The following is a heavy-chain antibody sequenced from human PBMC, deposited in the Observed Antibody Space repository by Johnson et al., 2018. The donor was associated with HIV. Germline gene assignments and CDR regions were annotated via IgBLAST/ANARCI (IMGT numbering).Heavy chain of an antibody. Sequence: VQLVESGGGLVQPGGSLRLSCAASGFTFSRYWMGWVRQAPGTGLAWVANIKQAGSEKYYVDSVKGRFTISRDNAKNSLYLQMNSLRAEDTAVYYCAKGMWGHDAFDIWGQGTMVTVSS. J-gene: IGHJ3*02. V-gene: IGHV3-7*04. D-gene: IGHD1-26*01. CDR3: AKGMWGHDAFDI. CDR2: IKQAGSEK. CDR1: GFTFSRYW.